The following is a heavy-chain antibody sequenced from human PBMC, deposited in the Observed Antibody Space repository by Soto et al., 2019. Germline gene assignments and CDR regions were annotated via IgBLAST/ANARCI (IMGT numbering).Heavy chain of an antibody. D-gene: IGHD6-25*01. J-gene: IGHJ4*02. CDR2: INAGNGNT. Sequence: QVQLVQSGAEEKKPGASVKVSCKASGYTFTSYAMSWVRQAPGQRLEWMGWINAGNGNTKYSEKFQGRVTITRDTSASTAYMELSSLRSQDTAVYYCARDQRIAFDYWGQGTLVTVSS. CDR1: GYTFTSYA. CDR3: ARDQRIAFDY. V-gene: IGHV1-3*05.